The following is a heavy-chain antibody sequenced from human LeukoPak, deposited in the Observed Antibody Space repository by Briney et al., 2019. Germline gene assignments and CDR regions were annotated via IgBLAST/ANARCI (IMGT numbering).Heavy chain of an antibody. D-gene: IGHD3-3*01. CDR1: GYSFTSYW. CDR3: ARAQTYDFWSGYYHY. J-gene: IGHJ4*02. V-gene: IGHV5-51*01. Sequence: GESLKISCKGSGYSFTSYWIGWVRQMHGKGLEWMGIIYPGDSDTRYSPSFQGQVTISADKSISTAYLQWSSLKASDTAMYYCARAQTYDFWSGYYHYWGQGTLVTVSS. CDR2: IYPGDSDT.